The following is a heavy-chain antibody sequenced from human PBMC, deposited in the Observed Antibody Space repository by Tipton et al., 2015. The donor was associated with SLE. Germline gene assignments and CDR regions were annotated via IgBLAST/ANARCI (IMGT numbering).Heavy chain of an antibody. V-gene: IGHV4-39*01. Sequence: SMYYSGNTYYNPSLKTRVTISVDTSKNQFSLKLSSVTAADTAVYYCARLGRNDFWSGPPYYYYGMDVWGQGTTVTVSS. J-gene: IGHJ6*02. CDR3: ARLGRNDFWSGPPYYYYGMDV. CDR2: MYYSGNT. D-gene: IGHD3-3*01.